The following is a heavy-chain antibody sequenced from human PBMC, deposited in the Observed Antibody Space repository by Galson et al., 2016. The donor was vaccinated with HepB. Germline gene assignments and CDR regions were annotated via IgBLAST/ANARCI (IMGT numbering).Heavy chain of an antibody. CDR3: VRGYDYGDYFDY. CDR2: INPSGGST. V-gene: IGHV1-46*01. Sequence: SVKVSCKASGYAFTDYYLHWVRQAPGQGLEWVGIINPSGGSTSYAQIFQGRVTMTEDTSRNTVFMELSSLKSDDTAVYYCVRGYDYGDYFDYWGHGTRVIVSS. D-gene: IGHD4-17*01. CDR1: GYAFTDYY. J-gene: IGHJ4*01.